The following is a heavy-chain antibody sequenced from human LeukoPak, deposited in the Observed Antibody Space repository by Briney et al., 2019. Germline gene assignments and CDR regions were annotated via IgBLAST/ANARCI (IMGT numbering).Heavy chain of an antibody. Sequence: GGSLRLSCAASGFTFSSYSMNWVRQAPGKGLEWVSSISSSSSYIYYADSVRGRFTISRDNAKNSLYLQMNSLRAEDTAVYYCAIARVTWGDVAYCGGDCSQSWFDPWGQGTLVTVSS. V-gene: IGHV3-21*04. D-gene: IGHD2-21*02. CDR1: GFTFSSYS. CDR2: ISSSSSYI. CDR3: AIARVTWGDVAYCGGDCSQSWFDP. J-gene: IGHJ5*02.